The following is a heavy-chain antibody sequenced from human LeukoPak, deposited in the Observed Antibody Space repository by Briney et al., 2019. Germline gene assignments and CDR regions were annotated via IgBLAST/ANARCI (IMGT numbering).Heavy chain of an antibody. Sequence: GGSLRLSCAASGFTFSSYAMSWVRQAPGKGLEWVSAISGGGGSTYYADSVKGRFTISRDNSKNTLYLQMNSLRAEDTAVYYCAKDKGNQLLPFDYWGQGTLVTVSS. CDR2: ISGGGGST. D-gene: IGHD2-2*01. CDR3: AKDKGNQLLPFDY. CDR1: GFTFSSYA. V-gene: IGHV3-23*01. J-gene: IGHJ4*02.